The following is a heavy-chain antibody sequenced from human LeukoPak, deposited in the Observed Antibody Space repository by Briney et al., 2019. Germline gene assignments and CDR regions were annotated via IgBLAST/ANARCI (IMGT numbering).Heavy chain of an antibody. Sequence: SQTLSLTCAISGDSVSSDSAAWNWIRQSPSRGLEWLGRTYYRSKWYNDYSAFVKSRIIINPDTSKNQFSLQLDSVTPEDTAVYYCARAVAGTEGWFNSWGQGTLVTVSS. CDR1: GDSVSSDSAA. V-gene: IGHV6-1*01. CDR3: ARAVAGTEGWFNS. CDR2: TYYRSKWYN. J-gene: IGHJ5*01. D-gene: IGHD1-1*01.